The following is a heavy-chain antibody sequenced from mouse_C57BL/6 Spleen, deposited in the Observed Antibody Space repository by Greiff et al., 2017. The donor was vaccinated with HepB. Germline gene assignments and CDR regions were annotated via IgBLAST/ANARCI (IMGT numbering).Heavy chain of an antibody. J-gene: IGHJ2*01. D-gene: IGHD2-2*01. CDR2: IDPSDSYT. CDR3: ARGGLRQRDYFDY. CDR1: GYTFTSYW. V-gene: IGHV1-50*01. Sequence: QVQLQQPGAELVKPGASVKLSCKASGYTFTSYWMQWVKQRPGQGLEWIGEIDPSDSYTNYNHKFKGKATLTVDTSSSTAYMQLSSLTSEDSAVYYCARGGLRQRDYFDYWGQGTTLTVSS.